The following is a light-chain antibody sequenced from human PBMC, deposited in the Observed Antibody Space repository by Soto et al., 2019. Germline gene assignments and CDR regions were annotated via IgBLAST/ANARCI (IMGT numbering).Light chain of an antibody. Sequence: QSFLTQPRSGSGSPGQSVSISCAGTSSDVGRYSYVSWYQQHPGKAPKLMIYDVSERPSGVPDRFSGSKSGNTASLTISGLQAEDEADYYCCSYAGTYTGVFGTGTKVTVL. J-gene: IGLJ1*01. CDR2: DVS. V-gene: IGLV2-11*01. CDR3: CSYAGTYTGV. CDR1: SSDVGRYSY.